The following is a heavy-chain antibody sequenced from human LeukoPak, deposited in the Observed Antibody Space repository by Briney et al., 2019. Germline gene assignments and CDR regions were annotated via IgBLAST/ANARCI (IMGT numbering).Heavy chain of an antibody. J-gene: IGHJ4*02. Sequence: ASVKVSCKASGGTFSSYAISWVRQAPGQGLEWMGRIIPILGIANYAQKFQGRVTITADKSASTAYMELSSLRSEDTAVYYCAKGGYDFWSGYYYYFDYWGQGTLVTVSS. CDR2: IIPILGIA. V-gene: IGHV1-69*04. D-gene: IGHD3-3*01. CDR1: GGTFSSYA. CDR3: AKGGYDFWSGYYYYFDY.